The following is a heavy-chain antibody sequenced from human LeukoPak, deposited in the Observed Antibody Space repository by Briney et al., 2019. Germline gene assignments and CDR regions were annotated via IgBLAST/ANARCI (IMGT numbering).Heavy chain of an antibody. CDR3: ARGYYDSGLRAFDI. J-gene: IGHJ3*02. D-gene: IGHD3-22*01. Sequence: SETLSLTCTVSGGSISPSYWSWIRQPPGKGLEWIGYIYYSGSTNYNPSLKSRVTISVDTSKNQFSLKLSSVTAADTAVYYCARGYYDSGLRAFDIWGQGTMVTVSS. CDR1: GGSISPSY. V-gene: IGHV4-59*08. CDR2: IYYSGST.